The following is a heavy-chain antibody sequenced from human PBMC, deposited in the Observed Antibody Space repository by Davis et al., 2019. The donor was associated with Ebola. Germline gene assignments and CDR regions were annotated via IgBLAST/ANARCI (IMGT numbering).Heavy chain of an antibody. D-gene: IGHD6-6*01. J-gene: IGHJ6*02. CDR2: INHSGST. CDR3: ARHWDSSSFGYYYGMDV. Sequence: SETLSLTCAVYGGSFSGYYWSWIRQPPGKGLEWIGEINHSGSTNYNPSLKSRVTISVDTSKNQFSLKLSSVTAADTAVYYCARHWDSSSFGYYYGMDVWGQGTTVTVSS. V-gene: IGHV4-34*01. CDR1: GGSFSGYY.